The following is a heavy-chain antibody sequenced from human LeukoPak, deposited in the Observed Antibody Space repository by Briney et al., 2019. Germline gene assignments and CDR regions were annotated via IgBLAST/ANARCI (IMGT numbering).Heavy chain of an antibody. Sequence: PGGSLRLSCAASGFTVSSNYMSWVRQAPGKGLEWVSVIYSGGSTYYADSVKGRFTISRDNSKNTLYLQMNSLRAEDTAVYYCARDRVSGSYYRDYYYYGMDVWGQGTTVTVSS. CDR3: ARDRVSGSYYRDYYYYGMDV. J-gene: IGHJ6*02. CDR1: GFTVSSNY. CDR2: IYSGGST. D-gene: IGHD1-26*01. V-gene: IGHV3-53*01.